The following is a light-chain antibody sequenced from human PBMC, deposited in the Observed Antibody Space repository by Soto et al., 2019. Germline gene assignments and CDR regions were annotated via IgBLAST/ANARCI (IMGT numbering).Light chain of an antibody. J-gene: IGKJ1*01. CDR3: QQYNNWPWT. Sequence: EIVLTQSPGTLSLSRGERATLSCGASQSVSSSYLAWYQQKPGQAPRLLIYGASSRATGIPDRFSGSGSGTEFTLTISSLQSEDFAVYYCQQYNNWPWTFGQGTKVDIK. V-gene: IGKV3-20*01. CDR2: GAS. CDR1: QSVSSSY.